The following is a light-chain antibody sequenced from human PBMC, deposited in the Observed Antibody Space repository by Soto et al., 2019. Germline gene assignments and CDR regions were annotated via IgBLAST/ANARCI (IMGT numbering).Light chain of an antibody. CDR1: QGAGNF. Sequence: EIVMTQAPATLSVSPVETSSLSCRASQGAGNFLAWYQQKPGQAPRLLIYYISTRATGIPARFSGSGSGTEFTLTINSLQSEDSAVYYCQQHNQWPITFGQGTRLEI. CDR3: QQHNQWPIT. CDR2: YIS. J-gene: IGKJ5*01. V-gene: IGKV3D-15*01.